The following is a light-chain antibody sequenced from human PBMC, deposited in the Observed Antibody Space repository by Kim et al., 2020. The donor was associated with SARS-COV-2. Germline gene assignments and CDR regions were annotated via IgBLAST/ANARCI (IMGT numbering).Light chain of an antibody. Sequence: EIVMTQSPATLSVSPGERATLSCRASQSVSSNLAWYQQKPGQAPRLLVYGASTRATGIPARFSGSGSGTEFTLTISSLQSEDFAVYYCKQYNHWLLTFGPGTKVDIK. CDR2: GAS. CDR3: KQYNHWLLT. CDR1: QSVSSN. J-gene: IGKJ3*01. V-gene: IGKV3-15*01.